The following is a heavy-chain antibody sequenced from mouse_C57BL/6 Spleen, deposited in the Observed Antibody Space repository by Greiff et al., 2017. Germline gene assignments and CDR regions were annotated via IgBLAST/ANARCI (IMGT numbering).Heavy chain of an antibody. CDR2: ISYDGSN. CDR1: GYSITSGYY. Sequence: ESGPGLVKPSQSLSLTCSVTGYSITSGYYWNWIRQFPGNKLEWMGYISYDGSNNYNPSLKNRISITRDTSKNQFFLKLNSVTTEDTATYYCAREQSYYGNSWFAYWGQGTLVTVSA. D-gene: IGHD2-1*01. CDR3: AREQSYYGNSWFAY. V-gene: IGHV3-6*01. J-gene: IGHJ3*01.